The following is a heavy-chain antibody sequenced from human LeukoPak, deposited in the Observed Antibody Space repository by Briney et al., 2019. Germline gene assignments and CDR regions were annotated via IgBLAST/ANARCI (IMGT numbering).Heavy chain of an antibody. D-gene: IGHD3-22*01. Sequence: GASVKVSCKASGYTFTSYDINWVRQATGQGLEWMGWMNPNSGNTGYAQKFQGRVTITADKSTSTAYMELSSLRSEDTAVYYCARATLYYYDSSGYLNWFDPWGQGTLVTVSS. J-gene: IGHJ5*02. CDR2: MNPNSGNT. CDR1: GYTFTSYD. CDR3: ARATLYYYDSSGYLNWFDP. V-gene: IGHV1-8*01.